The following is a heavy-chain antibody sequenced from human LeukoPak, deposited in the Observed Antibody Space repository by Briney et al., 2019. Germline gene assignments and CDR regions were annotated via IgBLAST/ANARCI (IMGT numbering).Heavy chain of an antibody. V-gene: IGHV3-74*01. Sequence: GRSLRLSCAASGFTFSSYWMHWVRQAPGKGLVWVSRINSDGSSTNYADSVKGRFTISRDNAKNTLYLQMNSLRAEDTAVYYCASLSGSNSADYWGRGTLVTASS. CDR3: ASLSGSNSADY. D-gene: IGHD1-26*01. CDR2: INSDGSST. CDR1: GFTFSSYW. J-gene: IGHJ4*02.